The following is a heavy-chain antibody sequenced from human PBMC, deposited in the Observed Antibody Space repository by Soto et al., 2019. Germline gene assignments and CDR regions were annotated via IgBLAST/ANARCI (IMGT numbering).Heavy chain of an antibody. J-gene: IGHJ4*02. CDR2: IKSKTDGGTT. Sequence: PGGSLRLSCASSGFTFSNAWMSCVRHSPGKWLGWVGRIKSKTDGGTTDYAAPVKGRFTISRDDSKNTLYLQMNSLKTEDTAVYYCTTDFILYPEIAVAGKGPFDYWGQGTLVTVSS. CDR3: TTDFILYPEIAVAGKGPFDY. D-gene: IGHD6-19*01. V-gene: IGHV3-15*01. CDR1: GFTFSNAW.